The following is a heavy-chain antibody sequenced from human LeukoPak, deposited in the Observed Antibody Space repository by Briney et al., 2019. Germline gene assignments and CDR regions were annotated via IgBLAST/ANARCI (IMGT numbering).Heavy chain of an antibody. CDR3: ARGGSSGWLLNFDY. J-gene: IGHJ4*02. CDR1: GGSISSSSYY. CDR2: IYYSGST. Sequence: PSETLSLTCTVSGGSISSSSYYWGWIRQPPGKGVEWIGSIYYSGSTYYNPSLKSRVTISVDTSKNQFSLKLSSVTAADTAVYYCARGGSSGWLLNFDYWGQGTLVTVSS. V-gene: IGHV4-39*07. D-gene: IGHD6-19*01.